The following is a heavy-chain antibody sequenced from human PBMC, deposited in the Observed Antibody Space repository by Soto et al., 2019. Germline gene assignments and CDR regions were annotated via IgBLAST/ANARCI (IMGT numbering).Heavy chain of an antibody. Sequence: QVQLVQSGPEVKKPGASVKVSCKASGYTFTNYGFNWVRQAPGQGLEWMGWISAYNGHTKYSQIFQARVIMTTDTSTSTAYMELTSLTSDVTAVYYFAREGAGTNPLGYWGQGTRVTGSS. D-gene: IGHD2-8*01. CDR3: AREGAGTNPLGY. V-gene: IGHV1-18*01. CDR1: GYTFTNYG. J-gene: IGHJ4*02. CDR2: ISAYNGHT.